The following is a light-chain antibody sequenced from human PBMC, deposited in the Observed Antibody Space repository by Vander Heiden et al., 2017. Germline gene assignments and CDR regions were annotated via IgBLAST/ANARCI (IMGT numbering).Light chain of an antibody. V-gene: IGLV2-14*01. Sequence: QSALTQPASVSGSPGLSITISCTGTSSDIGGYSYVSWYQRHPGKAPKLIIYDVDSRPSGVSNRFSGSKSGKTASLTISGLQAEDEAEYYCSSYTTGGTFPYVFGAGTQVTVL. CDR3: SSYTTGGTFPYV. CDR1: SSDIGGYSY. J-gene: IGLJ1*01. CDR2: DVD.